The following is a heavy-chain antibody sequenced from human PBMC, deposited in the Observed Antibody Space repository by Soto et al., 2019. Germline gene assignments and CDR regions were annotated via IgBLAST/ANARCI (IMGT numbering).Heavy chain of an antibody. V-gene: IGHV1-18*04. J-gene: IGHJ4*02. Sequence: GASVKVSCKASGYTFTSYYMHWVRQAPGQGLEWMGWISAYNGNTNYAQKLQGRVTMTTDTSTSTAYMELNSLRAEDTAGYYCARDLKPAAAGPRGDYWGQGTLVTVSS. CDR1: GYTFTSYY. CDR3: ARDLKPAAAGPRGDY. D-gene: IGHD6-13*01. CDR2: ISAYNGNT.